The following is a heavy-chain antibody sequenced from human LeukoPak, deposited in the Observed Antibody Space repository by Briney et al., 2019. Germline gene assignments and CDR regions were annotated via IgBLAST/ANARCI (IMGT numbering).Heavy chain of an antibody. J-gene: IGHJ4*02. D-gene: IGHD6-19*01. Sequence: GGPLRLSCGASGFTFSSYSMNWVRQAPGKGLEWVSSISSSSSYIYYADSVKGRLTISRDNAKNSLYLQMNSLRAEDTAVYYCARSFGEWLVPFDYWGQGTLVTVSS. CDR1: GFTFSSYS. CDR2: ISSSSSYI. V-gene: IGHV3-21*01. CDR3: ARSFGEWLVPFDY.